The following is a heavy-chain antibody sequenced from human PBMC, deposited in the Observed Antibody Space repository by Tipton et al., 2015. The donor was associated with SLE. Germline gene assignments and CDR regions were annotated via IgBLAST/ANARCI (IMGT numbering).Heavy chain of an antibody. D-gene: IGHD6-13*01. J-gene: IGHJ4*02. CDR3: ARIIAAAEDY. V-gene: IGHV4-34*12. CDR1: GGSFSGYY. CDR2: FIHSGTP. Sequence: TLSLTCAVYGGSFSGYYWSWIRQPPGKGLEWIGEFIHSGTPNYNPSLKSRVTISVDTSKNQFPLKLSSVTAADTAVYYCARIIAAAEDYWGQGTLVTVSS.